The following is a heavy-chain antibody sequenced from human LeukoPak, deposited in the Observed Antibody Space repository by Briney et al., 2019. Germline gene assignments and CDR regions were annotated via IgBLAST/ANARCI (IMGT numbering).Heavy chain of an antibody. Sequence: SETLSLTCSVSGYSMSSGYYWGWIRQPPERGLEWIGSMYHTGSTYYNPSLKSRVNISVDTSKNQFYLKVSSVTAADTAVYYCARGVNSGYFDYCGQGTLVTVSS. D-gene: IGHD1-26*01. J-gene: IGHJ4*02. V-gene: IGHV4-38-2*02. CDR2: MYHTGST. CDR3: ARGVNSGYFDY. CDR1: GYSMSSGYY.